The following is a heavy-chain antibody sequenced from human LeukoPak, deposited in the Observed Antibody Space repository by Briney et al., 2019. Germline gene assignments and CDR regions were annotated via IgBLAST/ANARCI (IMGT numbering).Heavy chain of an antibody. J-gene: IGHJ3*02. V-gene: IGHV3-74*01. CDR1: GFTFSSYG. CDR3: SRGDAHAFDI. D-gene: IGHD3-10*01. Sequence: GGSLRLSCAASGFTFSSYGMNWVRQAPGKGLVWVSRINGDGSGTSYADSVKGRFTVSRDNAKSTLYLQMNSLRAEDMAVYYCSRGDAHAFDIWGQGTMVTVSS. CDR2: INGDGSGT.